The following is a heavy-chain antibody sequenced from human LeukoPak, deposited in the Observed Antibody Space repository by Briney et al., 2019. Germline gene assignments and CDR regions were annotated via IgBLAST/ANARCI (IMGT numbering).Heavy chain of an antibody. CDR2: ISTSGSII. CDR1: GFTFSDYE. D-gene: IGHD3-10*02. CDR3: AELGITMIGGV. J-gene: IGHJ6*04. Sequence: GGSLRLSCAASGFTFSDYEMNWVRQAPGKGLEWILHISTSGSIIHYADSVKGRFTISRDNAKNSLYLQMNSLRAEDTAVYYCAELGITMIGGVWGKGTTVTISS. V-gene: IGHV3-48*03.